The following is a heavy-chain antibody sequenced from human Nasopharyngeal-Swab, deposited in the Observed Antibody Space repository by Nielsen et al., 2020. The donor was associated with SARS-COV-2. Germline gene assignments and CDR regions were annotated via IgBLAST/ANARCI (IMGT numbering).Heavy chain of an antibody. CDR3: VRQFGGSADF. CDR2: IWFDGIKN. D-gene: IGHD6-25*01. Sequence: SLKISCAASGFTFSTTAMHWVRQAPGKGLEWVGFIWFDGIKNYYTDSVKGRFTISRDNSKNTLYLQMNSLGAEDTAVYYCVRQFGGSADFWGQGTLVTVSS. CDR1: GFTFSTTA. V-gene: IGHV3-33*01. J-gene: IGHJ4*02.